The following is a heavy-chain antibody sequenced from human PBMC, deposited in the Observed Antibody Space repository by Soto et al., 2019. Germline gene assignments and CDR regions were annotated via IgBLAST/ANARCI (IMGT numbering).Heavy chain of an antibody. Sequence: PGGSLRLSCAASGFTFSSYAMSWVRQAPGKGLEWVSAISGSGGSTYYADSVKGRFTISRDNSKNTLYLQMNSLRAEDTAVYYCAKTLKNGGVIIHYYYYYGMDVWGQGTTVTVSS. J-gene: IGHJ6*02. CDR1: GFTFSSYA. CDR3: AKTLKNGGVIIHYYYYYGMDV. V-gene: IGHV3-23*01. D-gene: IGHD3-10*01. CDR2: ISGSGGST.